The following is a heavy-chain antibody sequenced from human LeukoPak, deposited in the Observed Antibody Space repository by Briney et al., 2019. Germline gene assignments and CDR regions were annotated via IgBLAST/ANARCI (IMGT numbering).Heavy chain of an antibody. CDR2: IRSKANSYAT. J-gene: IGHJ6*03. Sequence: GGSLRLSCAASGFTFSGSAMHWVRQASGKGLEWVGRIRSKANSYATAYAASVKGRFTISRDDSKNTAYLQMNSLKTEDTAVYYCTRPGSGRTVTTDPYYYYMDVWGKGTTVTISS. CDR1: GFTFSGSA. CDR3: TRPGSGRTVTTDPYYYYMDV. D-gene: IGHD4-17*01. V-gene: IGHV3-73*01.